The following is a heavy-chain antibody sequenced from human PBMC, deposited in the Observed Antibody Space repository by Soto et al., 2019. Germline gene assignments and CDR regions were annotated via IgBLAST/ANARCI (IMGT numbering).Heavy chain of an antibody. CDR2: ISSSGSDI. V-gene: IGHV3-11*01. CDR1: GFTFSDYF. CDR3: ARDLFYGMGV. Sequence: AGGSLRLSCAASGFTFSDYFLTWIRQAPGKGLEWVSYISSSGSDIYYADSVKGRFTISRDNAQNSLYLQMNSLRAEDTAVYYCARDLFYGMGVWGQGTTVTV. J-gene: IGHJ6*02.